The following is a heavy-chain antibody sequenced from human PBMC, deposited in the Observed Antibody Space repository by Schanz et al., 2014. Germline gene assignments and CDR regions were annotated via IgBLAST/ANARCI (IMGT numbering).Heavy chain of an antibody. CDR2: IDPNSGGT. Sequence: QVQLVQSGADVKKPGASVKVSCKASGNTLSAYYIHWIRQAPGQGLEWMGWIDPNSGGTNYAQKFQGRVTMASDTSITTVYMEVTSLTSDDTAVFYCARTASHDVWRGYIPHYAFDLWGQGTVVIVSS. CDR3: ARTASHDVWRGYIPHYAFDL. CDR1: GNTLSAYY. J-gene: IGHJ3*01. V-gene: IGHV1-2*02. D-gene: IGHD3-3*01.